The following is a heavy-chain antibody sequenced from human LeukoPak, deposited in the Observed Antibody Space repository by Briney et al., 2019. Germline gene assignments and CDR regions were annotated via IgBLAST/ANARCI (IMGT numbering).Heavy chain of an antibody. CDR2: IYPGDSAT. V-gene: IGHV5-51*01. CDR1: GYRFTNYW. Sequence: GASLKISSKGSGYRFTNYWIGWVRQMPRRCLEWMGIIYPGDSATRYSPSFQGQVTISADKSISTAYLQWSSLKASDTAMYYCARGLRYYFDYWGQGTLVTVSS. J-gene: IGHJ4*02. D-gene: IGHD4-17*01. CDR3: ARGLRYYFDY.